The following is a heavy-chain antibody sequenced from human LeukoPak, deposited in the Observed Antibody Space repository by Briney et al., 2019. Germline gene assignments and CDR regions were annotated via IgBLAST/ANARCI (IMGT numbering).Heavy chain of an antibody. D-gene: IGHD3-16*01. CDR1: GYTFTCYY. V-gene: IGHV1-2*02. Sequence: GASVKVSCKASGYTFTCYYMHWVRQAPGQGLEWMGWINPNSGGTNYAQKFQGRVTMTRDTSISTAYMELSRLRSDDTAVYYWARAQSPYDNWFDPWGQGTLVTVSS. CDR3: ARAQSPYDNWFDP. J-gene: IGHJ5*02. CDR2: INPNSGGT.